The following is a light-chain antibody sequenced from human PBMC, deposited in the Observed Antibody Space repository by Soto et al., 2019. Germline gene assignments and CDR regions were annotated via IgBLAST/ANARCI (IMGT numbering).Light chain of an antibody. J-gene: IGLJ2*01. CDR1: SSNIGSNT. Sequence: QSVLTQPPSASGTPGQRVTISCSGSSSNIGSNTVNWYQQLPGTAPKLVIYSNNQRPSGVPDRFSGSKSGTSASLAISGLQSEDEADYYCVAWDDSLNGYVVFGGGTKVTFL. CDR3: VAWDDSLNGYVV. CDR2: SNN. V-gene: IGLV1-44*01.